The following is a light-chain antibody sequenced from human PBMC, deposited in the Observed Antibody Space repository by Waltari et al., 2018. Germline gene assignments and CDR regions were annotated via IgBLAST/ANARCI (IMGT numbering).Light chain of an antibody. CDR2: AAS. CDR3: QQSSSTPPFT. J-gene: IGKJ3*01. Sequence: DIQMTQSPSSLFASVGDRVTITCRASQSISSYLNWYQQKPGKAPKLLIYAASSLQSGVPSRFSGSGSGTDFTLTINSLQPEDFATYYCQQSSSTPPFTFGPGTKVDIK. CDR1: QSISSY. V-gene: IGKV1-39*01.